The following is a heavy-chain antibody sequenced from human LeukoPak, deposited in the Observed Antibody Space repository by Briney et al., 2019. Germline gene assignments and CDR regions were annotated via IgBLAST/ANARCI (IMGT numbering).Heavy chain of an antibody. D-gene: IGHD3-3*02. CDR2: IHSSGGT. V-gene: IGHV4-4*07. CDR3: AKEGLSSMHWDS. J-gene: IGHJ4*02. Sequence: SETLSLTCTVSGDSITKYYWGWLRQPAGKGLEWIGRIHSSGGTNNHPSLESRLTMSVDTSKNQFSLELTSVTAADTAVYYCAKEGLSSMHWDSWGQGALVTVSS. CDR1: GDSITKYY.